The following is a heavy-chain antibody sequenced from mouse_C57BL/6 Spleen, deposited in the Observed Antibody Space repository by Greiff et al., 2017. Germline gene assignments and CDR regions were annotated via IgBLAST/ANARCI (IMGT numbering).Heavy chain of an antibody. CDR2: IDPEDGET. CDR1: GFNIKDYY. J-gene: IGHJ3*01. Sequence: VQLQQSGAELVKPGASVKLSCTASGFNIKDYYMHWVKQRTEQGLEWIGRIDPEDGETKYDPKFQGKATITADTSSNTAYLQLISLTSEDTAVYYCASYYGNFACFAYWGQGTLVTVSA. CDR3: ASYYGNFACFAY. V-gene: IGHV14-2*01. D-gene: IGHD2-1*01.